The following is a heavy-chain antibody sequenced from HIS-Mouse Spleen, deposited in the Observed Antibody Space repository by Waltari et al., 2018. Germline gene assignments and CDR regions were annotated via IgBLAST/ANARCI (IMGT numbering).Heavy chain of an antibody. V-gene: IGHV4-39*07. CDR3: AREIPYSSSWYDWYFDL. Sequence: QLQLQESGPGLVKPSETLSPTCTSPGCSSSRSSYYWGRIRQPPGKGLEWIGSIYYSGSTYYNPSLKSRVTISVDTSKNQFSLKLSSVTAADTAVYYCAREIPYSSSWYDWYFDLWGRGTLVTVSS. J-gene: IGHJ2*01. D-gene: IGHD6-13*01. CDR2: IYYSGST. CDR1: GCSSSRSSYY.